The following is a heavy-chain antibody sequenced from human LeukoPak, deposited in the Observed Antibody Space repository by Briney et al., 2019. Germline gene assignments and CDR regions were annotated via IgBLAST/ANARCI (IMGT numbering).Heavy chain of an antibody. V-gene: IGHV1-2*02. J-gene: IGHJ6*03. CDR1: GYSFSDYY. D-gene: IGHD1-1*01. Sequence: ASVKVSCKASGYSFSDYYMNWVRQAPGQGLEWMGWINPNSGGTNYAQKLQGRVTMTRDTSISTAYMELSRLRSDDTAVYYCARPPWNYYYYMDVWGKGTTVTVSS. CDR3: ARPPWNYYYYMDV. CDR2: INPNSGGT.